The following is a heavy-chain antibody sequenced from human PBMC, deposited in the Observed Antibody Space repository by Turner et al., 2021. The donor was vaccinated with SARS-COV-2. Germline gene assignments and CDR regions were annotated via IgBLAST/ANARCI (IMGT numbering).Heavy chain of an antibody. CDR3: ARAGNCAGGSCYFDY. Sequence: QVQLQEWGAGLLKPSETLSLTGAIYGGSFSGFYWSWIRQPLGQGLEWIAEFDHSGSTNTNPSLKSRVTISVDTSKNQFSLKLSSVTAADTAVYYCARAGNCAGGSCYFDYWGQGTLVTVSS. J-gene: IGHJ4*02. D-gene: IGHD2-15*01. CDR1: GGSFSGFY. V-gene: IGHV4-34*01. CDR2: FDHSGST.